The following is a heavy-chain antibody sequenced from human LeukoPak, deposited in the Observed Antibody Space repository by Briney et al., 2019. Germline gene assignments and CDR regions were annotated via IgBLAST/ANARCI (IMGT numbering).Heavy chain of an antibody. CDR2: IKQDGSEK. D-gene: IGHD3-3*02. J-gene: IGHJ6*03. V-gene: IGHV3-7*01. CDR1: GFPFHNYW. Sequence: GGSLRLSCAGSGFPFHNYWMSWVRQAPGKGLEWVANIKQDGSEKFYADSVKGRFTLSRDNVKTSMYLQMDNVRPEDTAINYCARDQHFWSGYYYYDYMDVWGKGTTVTVSS. CDR3: ARDQHFWSGYYYYDYMDV.